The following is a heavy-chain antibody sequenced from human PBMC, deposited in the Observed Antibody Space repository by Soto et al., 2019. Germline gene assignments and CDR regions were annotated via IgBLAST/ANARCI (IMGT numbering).Heavy chain of an antibody. CDR2: IYYSGST. J-gene: IGHJ6*02. D-gene: IGHD3-10*01. V-gene: IGHV4-59*01. Sequence: QVQLQEPGPGLVKPSETPSPTRTVSGGSLSRYYWSWIRQPPGEGLEWVGGIYYSGSTNYNPSPKSRVTISVDTSKNQFSLKLSSVTAADTAVYYCARGLTYYYGSGSLYYYYYGMDVWGQGTTVTVSS. CDR3: ARGLTYYYGSGSLYYYYYGMDV. CDR1: GGSLSRYY.